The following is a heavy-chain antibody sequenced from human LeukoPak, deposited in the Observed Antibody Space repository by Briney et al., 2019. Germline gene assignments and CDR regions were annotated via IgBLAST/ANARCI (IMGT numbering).Heavy chain of an antibody. Sequence: PGGSLRLSCAASGFTFSDYYMSWIHQAPGKGLEWVAVISYDGSDKYYADSVKGRFTISRDNSKNTLYLQMNSLRAEDTAVYYCAKDFSGVPSIDCWGQGTLVTVSS. CDR1: GFTFSDYY. D-gene: IGHD2-15*01. CDR2: ISYDGSDK. CDR3: AKDFSGVPSIDC. J-gene: IGHJ4*02. V-gene: IGHV3-30*18.